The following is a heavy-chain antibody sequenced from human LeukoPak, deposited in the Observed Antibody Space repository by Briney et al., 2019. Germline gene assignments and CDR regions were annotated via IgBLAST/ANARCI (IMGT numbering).Heavy chain of an antibody. D-gene: IGHD4-17*01. CDR2: ISYDGSNK. CDR3: ARGLDYGEEWWFDP. CDR1: GFTFSSYG. V-gene: IGHV3-30*03. J-gene: IGHJ5*02. Sequence: GGSLRLSCAASGFTFSSYGMHWVRQAPGKGLEWVAVISYDGSNKYYADSVKGRFTISRDNSKNTLYLQMNSLRAEDTAVYYCARGLDYGEEWWFDPWGQGTLVTVS.